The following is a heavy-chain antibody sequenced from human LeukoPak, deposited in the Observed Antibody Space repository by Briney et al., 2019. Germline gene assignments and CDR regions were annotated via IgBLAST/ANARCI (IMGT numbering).Heavy chain of an antibody. CDR2: IYYSGST. D-gene: IGHD6-19*01. V-gene: IGHV4-59*01. Sequence: KPSETLSLTCSVSGGSITSYYWSWIRQPPGKGLEWIGYIYYSGSTNYNPSLKSRVTIAVDTSKNQFSLKLSSVTAADTAFYYCARDRDSSGWFDYWGQGALVTVSS. CDR3: ARDRDSSGWFDY. J-gene: IGHJ4*02. CDR1: GGSITSYY.